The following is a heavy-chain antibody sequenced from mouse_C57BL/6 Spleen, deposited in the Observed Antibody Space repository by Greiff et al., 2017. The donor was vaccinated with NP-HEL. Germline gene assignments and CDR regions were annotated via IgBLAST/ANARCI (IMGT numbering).Heavy chain of an antibody. J-gene: IGHJ2*01. D-gene: IGHD1-1*01. Sequence: QVQLQQSGAELARPGASVKLSCKASGYTFTSYGISWVKQRTGQGLEWIGEIYPRSGNTYYNEKFKGKATLTADKSSSTAYMELRSLTSEDSAVYFCARGRITTVVDYFDYWGQGTTLTVSS. CDR2: IYPRSGNT. CDR1: GYTFTSYG. CDR3: ARGRITTVVDYFDY. V-gene: IGHV1-81*01.